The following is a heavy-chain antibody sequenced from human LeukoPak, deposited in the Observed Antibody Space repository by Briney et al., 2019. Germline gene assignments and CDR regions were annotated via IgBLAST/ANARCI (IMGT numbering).Heavy chain of an antibody. CDR1: GGTFSSYA. J-gene: IGHJ4*02. CDR2: VIPIFGTA. Sequence: SVQVSCTASGGTFSSYAISWVRQAPGQGLEWMGGVIPIFGTANYAQKFQGRVTITADESTSTAYMELSSLRSEDTAVYYCARDPGGGYYFDYWGQGTLVTVSS. V-gene: IGHV1-69*13. CDR3: ARDPGGGYYFDY. D-gene: IGHD2-8*02.